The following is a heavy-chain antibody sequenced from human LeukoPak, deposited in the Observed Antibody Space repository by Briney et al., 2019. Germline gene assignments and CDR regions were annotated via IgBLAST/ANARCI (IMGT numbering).Heavy chain of an antibody. Sequence: EPSETLSLTCAVYGGSFGGYYWSWIRQPPGKGLEWIGEINHSGSTNYNPSLKSRVTISVDTSKNQFSLKLSSVTAADTAVYYCARGRAPDYWGQGTLVTVSS. CDR2: INHSGST. V-gene: IGHV4-34*01. J-gene: IGHJ4*02. CDR1: GGSFGGYY. CDR3: ARGRAPDY.